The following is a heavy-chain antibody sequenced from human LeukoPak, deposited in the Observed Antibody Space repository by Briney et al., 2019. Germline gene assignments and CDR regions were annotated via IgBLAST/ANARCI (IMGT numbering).Heavy chain of an antibody. Sequence: AGGSLRLSCAASGFTVSSNYMIWVRQAPGKGLEWVSVIYSGGSTYYADSVKGRFTISRDNSKNTLYLQMNSLRAEDTAVYYCARLSYYYGSGSYWQEVDYWGQGTLVTVSS. CDR3: ARLSYYYGSGSYWQEVDY. J-gene: IGHJ4*02. D-gene: IGHD3-10*01. CDR2: IYSGGST. CDR1: GFTVSSNY. V-gene: IGHV3-53*01.